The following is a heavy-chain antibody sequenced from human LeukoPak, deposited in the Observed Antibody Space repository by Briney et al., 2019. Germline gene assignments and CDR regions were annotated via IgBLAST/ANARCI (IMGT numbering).Heavy chain of an antibody. V-gene: IGHV3-21*01. J-gene: IGHJ4*02. CDR3: ARDGMTDWAFDC. D-gene: IGHD1-1*01. CDR2: ISSSSSYI. Sequence: PGGSLRLSCAASGFTFSSYSMNWVRQAPGKGLEWVSSISSSSSYIYYADSVKGRFTISRDNAKNSLYLQMNSLRAEDTAVYYCARDGMTDWAFDCWGQGTLVTVSS. CDR1: GFTFSSYS.